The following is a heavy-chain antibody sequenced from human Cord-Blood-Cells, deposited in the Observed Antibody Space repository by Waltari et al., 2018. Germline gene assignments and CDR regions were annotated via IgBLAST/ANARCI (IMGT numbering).Heavy chain of an antibody. D-gene: IGHD3-16*01. Sequence: EVQLVESGGGLVQPGGSLRLSCASSGSTFIITSMNWVLQAPGKGLGWVSCMSSNSSTIYYADSVKGRFTISRYNDKNSLYLQMNSLRDEDTAVYYCARVSVWGIDGFYFDYWGQGTLVTVSS. CDR3: ARVSVWGIDGFYFDY. J-gene: IGHJ4*02. CDR2: MSSNSSTI. CDR1: GSTFIITS. V-gene: IGHV3-48*02.